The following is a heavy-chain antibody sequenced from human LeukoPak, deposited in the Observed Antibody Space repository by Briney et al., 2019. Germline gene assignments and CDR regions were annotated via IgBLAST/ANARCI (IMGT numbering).Heavy chain of an antibody. Sequence: GGSLRLSCAASGFIFSNNIMNWVRQAPGKGPEWVSVISADGGDIYYADSVTGRFTISTDNSKNPLHLQMDSPGAEDSAVYYRAKDPPHSDRSIYSDNSWGQGTLVTVSS. CDR2: ISADGGDI. D-gene: IGHD3-22*01. V-gene: IGHV3-23*01. CDR1: GFIFSNNI. J-gene: IGHJ4*02. CDR3: AKDPPHSDRSIYSDNS.